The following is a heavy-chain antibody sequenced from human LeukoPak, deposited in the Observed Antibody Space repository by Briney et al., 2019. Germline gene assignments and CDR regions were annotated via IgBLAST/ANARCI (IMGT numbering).Heavy chain of an antibody. CDR2: ISGSGGST. CDR3: ANLVTISGGY. D-gene: IGHD3-9*01. CDR1: GFTFSTYA. J-gene: IGHJ4*02. Sequence: GGSLRLSCAASGFTFSTYAMSWVRQAPGKGLEWVSTISGSGGSTYYADSVKGRFTISRDNSKNTLYMQMNSLRAEDTAVYYCANLVTISGGYWGQGTLVTVSS. V-gene: IGHV3-23*01.